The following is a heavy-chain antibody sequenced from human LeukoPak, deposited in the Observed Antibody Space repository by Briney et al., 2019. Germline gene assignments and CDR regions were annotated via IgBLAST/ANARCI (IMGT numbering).Heavy chain of an antibody. J-gene: IGHJ4*02. CDR1: GFTFSSYA. V-gene: IGHV3-64*01. CDR3: AKTGTPWYYFDY. CDR2: ISSNGGST. D-gene: IGHD1-1*01. Sequence: GGSLRLSCAASGFTFSSYAMHWVRQAPGKGLEYVSAISSNGGSTYYANSVKGRFTISRDNSKNTLYLQMNSLRAEDTAVYYCAKTGTPWYYFDYWGQGTLVTVSS.